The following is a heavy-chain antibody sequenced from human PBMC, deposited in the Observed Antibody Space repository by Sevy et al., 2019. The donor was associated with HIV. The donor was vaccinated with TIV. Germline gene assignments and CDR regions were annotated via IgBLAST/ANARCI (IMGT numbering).Heavy chain of an antibody. J-gene: IGHJ4*02. D-gene: IGHD2-8*01. CDR3: ASFPSNGAPFDY. Sequence: GGSLRLSCAASGFAFSSHAMHWVRQAPGKGLEWVAVISYEGTETFYADSVEGRFTISRDNSKNMLSLQMNSLRAEDTAVYYCASFPSNGAPFDYWGQGTLVTVSS. CDR1: GFAFSSHA. CDR2: ISYEGTET. V-gene: IGHV3-30-3*01.